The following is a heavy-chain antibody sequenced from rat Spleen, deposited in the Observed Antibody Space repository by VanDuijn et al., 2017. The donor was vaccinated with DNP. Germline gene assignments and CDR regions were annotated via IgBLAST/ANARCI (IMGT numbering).Heavy chain of an antibody. J-gene: IGHJ3*01. CDR2: IIYDGSST. Sequence: EVQLVESGGGLVQPGNSLKLSCAASGFTFSDYAMAWVRQSPKKVLEWVATIIYDGSSTYYRDSVKGRFTISRDNTKSTLYLQMYSLRYEDTATYYCSTSPVWFAYWGQGTLVTVSS. V-gene: IGHV5S10*01. CDR1: GFTFSDYA. CDR3: STSPVWFAY.